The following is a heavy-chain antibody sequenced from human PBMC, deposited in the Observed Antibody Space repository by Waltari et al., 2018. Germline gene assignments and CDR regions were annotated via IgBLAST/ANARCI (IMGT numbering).Heavy chain of an antibody. CDR1: GGSISRGSYY. CDR2: IYTSGST. D-gene: IGHD6-13*01. CDR3: ARASLLPAAGSGGIDY. Sequence: QVQLQESGPGLVTPSQTLSLTCTVSGGSISRGSYYWSWIRQPPGKGLDWIGYIYTSGSTNYNPSLKSRVTISVDTSKNQFSLKLSSVTAADTAVYYCARASLLPAAGSGGIDYWGQGTLVTVSS. J-gene: IGHJ4*02. V-gene: IGHV4-61*09.